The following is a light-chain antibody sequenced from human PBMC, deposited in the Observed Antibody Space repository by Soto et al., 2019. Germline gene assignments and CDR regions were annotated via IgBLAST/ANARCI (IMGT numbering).Light chain of an antibody. V-gene: IGKV3-20*01. CDR2: GAS. CDR3: QQYGSSLYT. Sequence: EIVLTQSPGTLSLSPGERATLSCRASQRVSSSYLAWYQQKPGQAPRLLIYGASSRATGIPDRFSGSGSGTDFTLTIIRLEPEDFSVYYCQQYGSSLYTFGQGTKLEIK. CDR1: QRVSSSY. J-gene: IGKJ2*01.